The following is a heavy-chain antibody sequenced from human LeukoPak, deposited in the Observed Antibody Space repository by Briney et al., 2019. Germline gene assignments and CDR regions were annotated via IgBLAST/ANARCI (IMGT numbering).Heavy chain of an antibody. V-gene: IGHV1-18*01. CDR3: ARAGTGYYASGRGWFDP. J-gene: IGHJ5*02. D-gene: IGHD3-10*01. CDR1: GYTFTSYD. Sequence: ASLKVSCKASGYTFTSYDITWVRRAPGQGLEWMGWISTYNGNTNYAQKFQGRVTMTTDTSTSTAYMELRSLRSDDTAVYYCARAGTGYYASGRGWFDPWGQGTLVTVSS. CDR2: ISTYNGNT.